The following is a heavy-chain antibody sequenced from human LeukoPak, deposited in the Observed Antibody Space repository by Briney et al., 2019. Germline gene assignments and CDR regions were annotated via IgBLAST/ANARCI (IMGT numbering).Heavy chain of an antibody. D-gene: IGHD3-10*01. J-gene: IGHJ5*02. Sequence: GASVKVSCKASGYTFTSYDINWVRQAPGQGLEWMGGIIPIFGTANYAQKFQDRVTITADESTSTAYVELSSLRSEDTAVYYCARGRWDYYGSERNWFDPWGQGTLVTVSS. CDR2: IIPIFGTA. CDR3: ARGRWDYYGSERNWFDP. CDR1: GYTFTSYD. V-gene: IGHV1-69*13.